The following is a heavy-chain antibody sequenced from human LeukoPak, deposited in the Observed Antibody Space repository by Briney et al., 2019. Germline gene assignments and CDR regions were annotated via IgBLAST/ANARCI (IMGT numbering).Heavy chain of an antibody. J-gene: IGHJ4*02. Sequence: SETLSLTCTVSGGSISSGGYYWSWIRQPPGKGLEWIGYIYHSGSTYYNPSLKSRVTISVDRSKNQFSLKLSSVTAADTAVYYCAVVAWPASELPYYFDYWGQGTLVTVSS. V-gene: IGHV4-30-2*01. D-gene: IGHD2-15*01. CDR3: AVVAWPASELPYYFDY. CDR2: IYHSGST. CDR1: GGSISSGGYY.